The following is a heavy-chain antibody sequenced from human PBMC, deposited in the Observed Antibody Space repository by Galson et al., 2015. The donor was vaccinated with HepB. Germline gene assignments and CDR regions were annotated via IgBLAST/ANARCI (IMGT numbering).Heavy chain of an antibody. J-gene: IGHJ5*02. Sequence: SLRLSCAASGFSFRNYAMTWVRQAPGKGLDWVSGIIGIGGITYYADSVKGRFTISRDNSRNTLYLQMNSLRAEDTAIYYCARMGSFGDNDFDPWGQGTLVSVSS. CDR2: IIGIGGIT. D-gene: IGHD5-24*01. CDR3: ARMGSFGDNDFDP. CDR1: GFSFRNYA. V-gene: IGHV3-23*01.